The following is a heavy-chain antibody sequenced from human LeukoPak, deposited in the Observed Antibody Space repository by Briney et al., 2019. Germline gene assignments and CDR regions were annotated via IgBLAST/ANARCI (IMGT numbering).Heavy chain of an antibody. V-gene: IGHV4-34*01. J-gene: IGHJ4*02. CDR2: INHSGST. D-gene: IGHD5-12*01. CDR1: DGSFSGYY. Sequence: PSETLSLTCAVDDGSFSGYYWRGIRQPPGKGLEWIGEINHSGSTNYNPSLKSRVPISVDTSKNQFSLKLSSVTAADTAVYYCARGRGGADSGYEIDYWGQGTLVTVSS. CDR3: ARGRGGADSGYEIDY.